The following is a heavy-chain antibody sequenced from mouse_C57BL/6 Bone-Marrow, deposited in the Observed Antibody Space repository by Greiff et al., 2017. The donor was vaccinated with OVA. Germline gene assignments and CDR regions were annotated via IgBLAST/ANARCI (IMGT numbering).Heavy chain of an antibody. Sequence: QVQLQQSGAELVRPGTSVKMSCKASGYTFTNYWIGWAKQRPGHGLEWIGDIYPGGGYTNYTEKFKGKATLTADKSSSTAYMQFSSLTSEDSAIYYCAKGNWDDYFDDWGQGTTLTVSS. J-gene: IGHJ2*01. CDR2: IYPGGGYT. CDR1: GYTFTNYW. V-gene: IGHV1-63*01. D-gene: IGHD4-1*01. CDR3: AKGNWDDYFDD.